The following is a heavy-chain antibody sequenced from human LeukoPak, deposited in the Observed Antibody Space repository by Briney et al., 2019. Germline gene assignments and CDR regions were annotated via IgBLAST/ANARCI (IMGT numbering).Heavy chain of an antibody. D-gene: IGHD3-3*01. CDR3: ARDHYDFWSGYYKPNWFDP. V-gene: IGHV1-18*01. J-gene: IGHJ5*02. CDR1: GYTFTSYG. CDR2: ISAYNGNT. Sequence: ASVKVSCKASGYTFTSYGISWVRQAPGQGLEWMGWISAYNGNTNYAQKLQGRVTMTTDTSTSTAYMELRSLRSDDTAVYYCARDHYDFWSGYYKPNWFDPWGQGTLVTVSS.